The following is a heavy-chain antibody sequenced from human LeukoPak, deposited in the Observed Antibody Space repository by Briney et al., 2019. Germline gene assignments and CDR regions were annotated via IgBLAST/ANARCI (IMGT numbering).Heavy chain of an antibody. D-gene: IGHD3-3*01. V-gene: IGHV4-31*03. J-gene: IGHJ4*02. CDR3: ATAFGFTALGGFVS. CDR1: GGSIRSVTYY. Sequence: SETLSLTCSVSGGSIRSVTYYCSWIRQPPGKGLEWIGYIYYSGSTYYSLSLRSRASISIDTSKNKFALNLNSVTAEDTDVYYCATAFGFTALGGFVSWGQGTLVTVSS. CDR2: IYYSGST.